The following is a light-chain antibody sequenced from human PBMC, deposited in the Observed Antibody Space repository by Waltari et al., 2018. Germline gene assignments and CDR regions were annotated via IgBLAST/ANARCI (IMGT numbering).Light chain of an antibody. CDR1: SSSIGSNY. V-gene: IGLV1-51*01. Sequence: QSVLTQPPSVSAAPGQKVTISCSGSSSSIGSNYVSWYQLLPGTAPKLLIYDNDTQPSGILDRFSGSKSGTAATLVITGLQTGDEADYYCGTWDTGLAAEVFGGGTKLTVL. CDR3: GTWDTGLAAEV. CDR2: DND. J-gene: IGLJ3*02.